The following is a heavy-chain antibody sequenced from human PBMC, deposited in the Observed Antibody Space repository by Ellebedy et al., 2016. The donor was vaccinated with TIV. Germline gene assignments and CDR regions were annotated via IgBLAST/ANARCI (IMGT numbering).Heavy chain of an antibody. J-gene: IGHJ5*02. CDR2: ISSTSGHI. D-gene: IGHD5-18*01. Sequence: GESLKISXAASGFSFSSYSMNWVRQAPGRGLEWISSISSTSGHIDYAASVRGRFTVSRDNRKNSLYLQMNSLRVEDTAVYYCRGGTAMVDGPLNPWGQGTLVTVSS. V-gene: IGHV3-21*01. CDR3: RGGTAMVDGPLNP. CDR1: GFSFSSYS.